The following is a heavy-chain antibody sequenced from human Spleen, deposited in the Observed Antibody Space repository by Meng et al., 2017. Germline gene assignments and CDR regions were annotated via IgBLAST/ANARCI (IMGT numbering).Heavy chain of an antibody. CDR3: ARDDGSGSYYNVFVHMVGTSRYYYYGMDV. CDR2: IWYDGSNK. J-gene: IGHJ6*02. D-gene: IGHD3-10*01. V-gene: IGHV3-33*08. Sequence: GESLKISCAASGFTVSSNYMSWVRQAPGKGLEWVAVIWYDGSNKYYEDSVKGRFTISRDNSKNTLYLQMNSLRAEDTAVYYCARDDGSGSYYNVFVHMVGTSRYYYYGMDVWGQGTLVTVSS. CDR1: GFTVSSNY.